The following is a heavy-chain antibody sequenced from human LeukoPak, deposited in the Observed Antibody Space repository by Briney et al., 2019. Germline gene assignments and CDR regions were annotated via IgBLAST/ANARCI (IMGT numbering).Heavy chain of an antibody. Sequence: GASLRLSCAASGFTFSSYAMSWVRQAPGKGLEWVSAISGSGGSTYYADYVKGRFTISRDNSKNTLYLQMNSLRAEDTAVYYCAKDVRITIFGVVIRYFDYWGQGTLVTVSS. J-gene: IGHJ4*02. CDR1: GFTFSSYA. CDR3: AKDVRITIFGVVIRYFDY. V-gene: IGHV3-23*01. D-gene: IGHD3-3*01. CDR2: ISGSGGST.